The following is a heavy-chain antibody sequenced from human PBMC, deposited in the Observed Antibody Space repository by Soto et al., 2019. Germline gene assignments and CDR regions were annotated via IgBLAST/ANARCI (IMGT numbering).Heavy chain of an antibody. CDR3: ARDMGDYGNNWFDP. J-gene: IGHJ5*02. CDR2: ISRSSSTI. V-gene: IGHV3-48*02. D-gene: IGHD3-10*01. Sequence: GGSLRLSCAASGFTFSHYTMNWVRQAPGKGLEWVSYISRSSSTIYYADSVKGRFTISRDNAKNSLYLQMNSLRDEDTAVYYCARDMGDYGNNWFDPSGQGTLVTVSS. CDR1: GFTFSHYT.